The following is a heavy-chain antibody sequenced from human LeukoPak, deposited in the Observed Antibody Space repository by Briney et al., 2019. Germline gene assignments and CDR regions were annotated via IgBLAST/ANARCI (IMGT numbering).Heavy chain of an antibody. J-gene: IGHJ5*02. Sequence: ASVKVSCKASGYTFTAYNMHWVRQAPGQGLEWMGWMNPNSGNTGYAQKFQGRVTMTRNTSISTAYMELSSLRSEDTAVYYCARGPNKSDGGNSGSAWFDPWGQGTLVTVSS. CDR3: ARGPNKSDGGNSGSAWFDP. CDR1: GYTFTAYN. CDR2: MNPNSGNT. V-gene: IGHV1-8*02. D-gene: IGHD4-23*01.